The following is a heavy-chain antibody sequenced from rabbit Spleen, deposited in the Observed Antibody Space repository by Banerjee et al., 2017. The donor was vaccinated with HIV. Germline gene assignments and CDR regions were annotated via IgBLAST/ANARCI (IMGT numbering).Heavy chain of an antibody. V-gene: IGHV1S7*01. CDR2: IDPVFGIT. Sequence: ESGGGLVQPGGSLKLSCKASGFTLSSYYMNWVRQAPGKGLEWIGYIDPVFGITYYASWVNGRFSISRENAQNTVFLQMTSLTAADTATYFCARDLTGVIGWNFGWWGQGTLVTVS. D-gene: IGHD1-1*01. CDR3: ARDLTGVIGWNFGW. J-gene: IGHJ4*01. CDR1: GFTLSSYY.